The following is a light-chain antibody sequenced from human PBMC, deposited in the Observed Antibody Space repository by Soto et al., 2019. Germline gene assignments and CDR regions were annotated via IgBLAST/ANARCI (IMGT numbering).Light chain of an antibody. V-gene: IGKV1-12*01. CDR3: KEASRIPIT. CDR2: AAS. Sequence: DIQMTQSPSSLSPSIGDSVTITCRASQSISSWLAWYQQKPGKAPKLLIYAASTLQSGVPSRFGGSGSGTDFTLTISSLQPEDFATYYCKEASRIPITFGQGTRLEIK. CDR1: QSISSW. J-gene: IGKJ5*01.